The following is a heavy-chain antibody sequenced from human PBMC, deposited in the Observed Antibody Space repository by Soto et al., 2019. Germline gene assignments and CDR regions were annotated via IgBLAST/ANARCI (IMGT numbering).Heavy chain of an antibody. CDR3: ARGGSLYWYFDL. CDR1: GYTFTSYA. V-gene: IGHV1-3*01. CDR2: INAGNGNT. Sequence: QVQLVQSGAEVKKHGASVKVSCKASGYTFTSYAMHWVRQAPGQRLEWMGWINAGNGNTKYSQKFQGRVTITRDTSASTAYMELSSLRSEDTAVYYCARGGSLYWYFDLWGRGTLVTASS. J-gene: IGHJ2*01. D-gene: IGHD1-26*01.